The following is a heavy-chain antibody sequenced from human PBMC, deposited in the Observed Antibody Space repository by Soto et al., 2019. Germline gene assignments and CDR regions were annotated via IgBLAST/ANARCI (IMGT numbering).Heavy chain of an antibody. J-gene: IGHJ6*02. D-gene: IGHD6-13*01. CDR2: IGTAGDP. CDR1: GFTFSSYD. CDR3: AREPRNIAAADLPDV. Sequence: EVQLVESGGGLVQPGGSLRLSCAASGFTFSSYDMHWVRQATGKGLEWVSAIGTAGDPYYPGSVKGRFTISRDNAKNSLYLQMNSLRAEDTAVYYCAREPRNIAAADLPDVWGQGTTVTVSS. V-gene: IGHV3-13*05.